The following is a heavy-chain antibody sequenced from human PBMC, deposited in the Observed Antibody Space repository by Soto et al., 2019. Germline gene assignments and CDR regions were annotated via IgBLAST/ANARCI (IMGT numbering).Heavy chain of an antibody. Sequence: SETLSLTCAVYGGSFSGYYWSWIRQPPGKGLEWIGEINHSGSTNYNPSLKSRVTISVDTSKNQFSLKLSSVTAVDTAVYYCKSGDSRGVYGMDVWGQGTTVTVSS. CDR2: INHSGST. D-gene: IGHD3-10*01. CDR1: GGSFSGYY. CDR3: KSGDSRGVYGMDV. J-gene: IGHJ6*02. V-gene: IGHV4-34*01.